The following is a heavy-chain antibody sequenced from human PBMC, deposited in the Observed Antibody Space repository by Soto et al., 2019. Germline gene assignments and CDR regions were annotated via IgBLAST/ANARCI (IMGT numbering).Heavy chain of an antibody. J-gene: IGHJ6*02. CDR1: GYTFTSYY. D-gene: IGHD5-18*01. CDR3: ARVLDYRVVDTAMVPQYGMDV. Sequence: AASVKVSCKASGYTFTSYYMHWVRQAPGQGLEWMGIINPSGGSTSYAQKFQGRVTMTRDTSTSTVYMELSSLRSEDTAVYYCARVLDYRVVDTAMVPQYGMDVWGQGTTVTVSS. V-gene: IGHV1-46*01. CDR2: INPSGGST.